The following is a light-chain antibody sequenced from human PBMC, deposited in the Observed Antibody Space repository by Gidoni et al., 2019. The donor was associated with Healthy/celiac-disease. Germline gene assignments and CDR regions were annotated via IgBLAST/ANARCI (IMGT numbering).Light chain of an antibody. J-gene: IGLJ1*01. V-gene: IGLV2-14*01. Sequence: QSALTPPASVSGSPGQSITISCTGTSSDVGVYNYVSWYQQHPGTAPTLMIYDVSNRPSGVSNRFSGSKSGNTASLTISGLQAEDEADYYCSSYTSSSTYVFGTGTKVTVL. CDR2: DVS. CDR3: SSYTSSSTYV. CDR1: SSDVGVYNY.